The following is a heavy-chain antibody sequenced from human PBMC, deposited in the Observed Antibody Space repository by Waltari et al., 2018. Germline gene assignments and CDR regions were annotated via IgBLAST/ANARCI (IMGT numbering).Heavy chain of an antibody. CDR2: IYPGDSDT. Sequence: EVQLVQSGAEVKKPGESLKISCKGSGYSFTSYWIGWVRQMPGNGLEWMGIIYPGDSDTRYSPSFQGQVTISADKSISTAYLQWSSLKASDTAMYYCARQGGTYYYGSGTLDYWGQGTLVTVSS. D-gene: IGHD3-10*01. CDR1: GYSFTSYW. CDR3: ARQGGTYYYGSGTLDY. V-gene: IGHV5-51*01. J-gene: IGHJ4*02.